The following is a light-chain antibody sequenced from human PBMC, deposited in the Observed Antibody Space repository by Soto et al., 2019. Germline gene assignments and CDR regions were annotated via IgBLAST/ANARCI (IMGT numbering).Light chain of an antibody. CDR3: SSYIGSNTRV. V-gene: IGLV2-14*03. CDR2: DVS. CDR1: SSDVGAYNY. Sequence: QSVLTQPASVSGSPGQSITISCTGTSSDVGAYNYVSWYQQHPGKAPKVMIFDVSNRPSGISNRFSGSKSGNTASLTISGLQAEDEADYYCSSYIGSNTRVFGGGTKVTVL. J-gene: IGLJ3*02.